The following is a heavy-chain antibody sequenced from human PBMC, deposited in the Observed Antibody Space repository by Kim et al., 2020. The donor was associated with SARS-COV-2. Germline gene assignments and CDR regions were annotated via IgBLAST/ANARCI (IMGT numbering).Heavy chain of an antibody. CDR2: ISYDGSNK. CDR3: AKDNLRRQWLVRDYYYGMDV. Sequence: GGSLRLSCAASGFTFSSYGMHWVRQAPGKGLEWVAVISYDGSNKYYADSVKGRFTISRDNSKNTLYLQMNSLRAEDTAVYYCAKDNLRRQWLVRDYYYGMDVWGQGTTVTVSS. D-gene: IGHD6-19*01. J-gene: IGHJ6*02. CDR1: GFTFSSYG. V-gene: IGHV3-30*18.